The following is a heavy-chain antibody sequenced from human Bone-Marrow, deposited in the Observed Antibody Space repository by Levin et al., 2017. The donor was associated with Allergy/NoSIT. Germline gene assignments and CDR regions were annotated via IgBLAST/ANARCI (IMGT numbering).Heavy chain of an antibody. J-gene: IGHJ6*02. Sequence: PSETLSLTCAASGFTFSNYAMNWVRQAPGRGLEWVSTISGSGGSTFYPDSVKGRFTISRDNSRNTLSLQMNSLRAEDTAVYYCTKRPLGGGMDGWGQGTTVTVSS. D-gene: IGHD3-16*01. V-gene: IGHV3-23*01. CDR1: GFTFSNYA. CDR3: TKRPLGGGMDG. CDR2: ISGSGGST.